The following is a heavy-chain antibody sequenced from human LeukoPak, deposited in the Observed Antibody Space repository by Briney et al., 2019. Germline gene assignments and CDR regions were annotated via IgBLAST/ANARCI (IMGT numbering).Heavy chain of an antibody. CDR3: AKPEFSDSGIYYFDY. Sequence: PGGSLRLSCPASGFTFSSYDMHWVRQAPGQGLEWVAVVSCDGSNKYYADSVKGRFTISRDNSKNTLYLQMNSLRAEDTAMYYCAKPEFSDSGIYYFDYWGQGTLVTVSS. J-gene: IGHJ4*02. V-gene: IGHV3-30*18. CDR1: GFTFSSYD. CDR2: VSCDGSNK. D-gene: IGHD1-26*01.